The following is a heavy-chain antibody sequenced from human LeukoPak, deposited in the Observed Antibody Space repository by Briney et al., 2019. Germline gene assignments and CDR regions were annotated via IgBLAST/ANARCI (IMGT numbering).Heavy chain of an antibody. J-gene: IGHJ4*02. CDR2: IRSSSSYI. D-gene: IGHD6-19*01. CDR1: GFTFSSYS. V-gene: IGHV3-21*01. Sequence: PGGSLRLSCAASGFTFSSYSMNWVRQAPGKGLEWVSSIRSSSSYIYYADSVKGRFTISRDNAKNSLYLQMNSLRAEDTAVYYXXXELRGYSSPYYFDYWGQGTLVTVSS. CDR3: XXELRGYSSPYYFDY.